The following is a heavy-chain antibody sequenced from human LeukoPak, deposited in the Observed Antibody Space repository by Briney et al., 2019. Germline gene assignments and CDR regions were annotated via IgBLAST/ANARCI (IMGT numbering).Heavy chain of an antibody. D-gene: IGHD1-26*01. CDR3: AKVYSGSAS. CDR1: GFTFSSYA. V-gene: IGHV3-23*01. J-gene: IGHJ4*02. Sequence: GGSLRLSCAASGFTFSSYAMSWVRQAPGKGLEWVSAITGGSSSTYYADSVKGRFAVSRDNSKNTLYLQMNSLRAEDTAVYYCAKVYSGSASWGQGTLVTVSS. CDR2: ITGGSSST.